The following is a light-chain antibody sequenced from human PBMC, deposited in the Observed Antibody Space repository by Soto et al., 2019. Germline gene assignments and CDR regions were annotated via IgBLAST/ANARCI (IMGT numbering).Light chain of an antibody. Sequence: TQMTQSPSTLSASVGDSVSITCRASRDIGTWLAWFQQKPGRAPNLLIYRASTLARGVPSRFSGSGSGTEFTLTISSLQPDDFATYYCHQHETYPLAFGGGTKVDI. J-gene: IGKJ4*01. CDR1: RDIGTW. CDR3: HQHETYPLA. V-gene: IGKV1-5*03. CDR2: RAS.